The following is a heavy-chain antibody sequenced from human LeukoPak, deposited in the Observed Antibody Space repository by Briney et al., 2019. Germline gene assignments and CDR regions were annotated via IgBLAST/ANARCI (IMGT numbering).Heavy chain of an antibody. D-gene: IGHD3-3*01. CDR2: LYSSGSA. V-gene: IGHV4-61*01. Sequence: SETLSLTCTVSGGYLTSPTYYQWSWIRQPPGRGLELIGSLYSSGSAKFNPSLTSRVTMSLDTSQNQFSLKLSSVTAEDSAMYHCARFKSGGFYYFDSWGQGILVIVSS. J-gene: IGHJ4*02. CDR3: ARFKSGGFYYFDS. CDR1: GGYLTSPTYY.